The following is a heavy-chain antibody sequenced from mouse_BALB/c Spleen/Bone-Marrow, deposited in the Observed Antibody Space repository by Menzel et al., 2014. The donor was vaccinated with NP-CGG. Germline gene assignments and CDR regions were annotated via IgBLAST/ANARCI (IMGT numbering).Heavy chain of an antibody. Sequence: QVQLQQSGAELVRPGASVKLSRKASGYTFTSYWINWVKQRPGQGLEWIGNIYPSDSYTNYNQKFKDKATLTVDKSSSTAYMQLSSPTSEDSAVYYCTRDDGSPFAYWGQGTLVTVSA. J-gene: IGHJ3*01. CDR1: GYTFTSYW. D-gene: IGHD2-3*01. V-gene: IGHV1-69*02. CDR3: TRDDGSPFAY. CDR2: IYPSDSYT.